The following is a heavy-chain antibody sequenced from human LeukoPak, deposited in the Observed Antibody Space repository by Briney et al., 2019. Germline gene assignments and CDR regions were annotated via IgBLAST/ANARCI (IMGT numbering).Heavy chain of an antibody. CDR1: GFTFSSYE. CDR3: ARAGSDIVVVVAAKEGMDV. J-gene: IGHJ6*02. D-gene: IGHD2-15*01. V-gene: IGHV3-48*03. Sequence: GGSLRLSCAASGFTFSSYEMNWVRQAPGKGLEWVSYISSCGSTIYYADSVKGRFTISRDNAKNSLYLQMNSLRAEDTAVYYCARAGSDIVVVVAAKEGMDVWGQGTTVTVSS. CDR2: ISSCGSTI.